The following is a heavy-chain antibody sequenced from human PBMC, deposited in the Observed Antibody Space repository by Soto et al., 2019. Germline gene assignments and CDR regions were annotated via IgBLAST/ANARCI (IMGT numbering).Heavy chain of an antibody. J-gene: IGHJ5*02. V-gene: IGHV3-23*01. CDR1: GFTFSSYA. CDR2: ISGSGGST. D-gene: IGHD4-17*01. CDR3: AKDPLDYGDYVDWFDP. Sequence: EVQLLESGGGLVQPGGSLRLSCAASGFTFSSYAMSWVRQAPGKGLEWVSAISGSGGSTYYADSVKGRFTISRDNSKNTLYLQMNSLIAEDTAVYYCAKDPLDYGDYVDWFDPWGQGTLVTVSS.